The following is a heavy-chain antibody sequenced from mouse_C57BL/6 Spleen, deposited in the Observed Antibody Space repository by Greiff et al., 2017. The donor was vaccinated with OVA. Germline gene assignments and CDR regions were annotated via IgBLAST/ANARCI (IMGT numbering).Heavy chain of an antibody. J-gene: IGHJ2*01. Sequence: VQVVESGAELVRPGTSVKVSCKASGYAFTNYLIEWVKQRPGQGLEWIGVINPGSGGTNYNEKFKGKATLTADKSSSTAYMQLSSLTSEDSAVYFCARESNGNPDYWGQGTTLTVSS. CDR3: ARESNGNPDY. D-gene: IGHD2-1*01. CDR2: INPGSGGT. CDR1: GYAFTNYL. V-gene: IGHV1-54*01.